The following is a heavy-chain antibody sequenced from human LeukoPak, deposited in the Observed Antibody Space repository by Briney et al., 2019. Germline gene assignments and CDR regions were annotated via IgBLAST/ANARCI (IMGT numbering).Heavy chain of an antibody. V-gene: IGHV4-4*07. CDR2: IYTSGST. CDR3: ARDRVGQQLVGRKYYYYYMDV. D-gene: IGHD6-13*01. CDR1: GGSISSYY. J-gene: IGHJ6*03. Sequence: PSETLCLTCAVSGGSISSYYWSWIRQPAGKGLEWIGRIYTSGSTNYNPSLKSRVTMSVDTSKNQFSLKLSSVTAADTAVYYCARDRVGQQLVGRKYYYYYMDVWGKGNTVTISS.